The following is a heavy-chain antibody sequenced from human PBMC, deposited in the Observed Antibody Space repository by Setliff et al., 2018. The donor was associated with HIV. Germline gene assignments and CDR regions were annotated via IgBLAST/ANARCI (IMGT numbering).Heavy chain of an antibody. CDR1: GFIFSDYY. CDR3: ARGTYGSGSYINWFGP. Sequence: GGSLRLSCAASGFIFSDYYMSWIRQAPGKRLEWVSYITSSNNYMKYADSVKGRFTISRDNAKNSLYLQINSLRAEDTAVYYCARGTYGSGSYINWFGPWGQGTLVTVSS. J-gene: IGHJ5*02. CDR2: ITSSNNYM. D-gene: IGHD3-10*01. V-gene: IGHV3-11*05.